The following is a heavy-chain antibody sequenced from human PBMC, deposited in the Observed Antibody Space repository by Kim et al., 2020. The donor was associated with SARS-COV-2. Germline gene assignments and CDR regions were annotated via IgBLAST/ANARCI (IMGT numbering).Heavy chain of an antibody. CDR3: ATETILAN. V-gene: IGHV3-7*03. Sequence: GGSLRLSCAASGFTFNNYWMSWVRQPPGKGLEWVACINKDGSENYYVGSVKGRFTISRDNAKNSLYLQMNSLRAEDTAVYYCATETILANWGQGTLVTVSS. CDR1: GFTFNNYW. D-gene: IGHD2-15*01. J-gene: IGHJ4*02. CDR2: INKDGSEN.